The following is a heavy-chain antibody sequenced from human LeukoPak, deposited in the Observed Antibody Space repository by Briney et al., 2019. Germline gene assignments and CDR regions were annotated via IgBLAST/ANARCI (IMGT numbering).Heavy chain of an antibody. CDR3: ASPYYYDSSGYYSAFDI. CDR2: IIPIFGTA. J-gene: IGHJ3*02. Sequence: EASVKVSCKASGGTFSSYAISWVRQAPGQGIECMGGIIPIFGTANYAQKFQGRVTITADDSTSTAYMELSSLRSEDTAVYYCASPYYYDSSGYYSAFDIWGQGTMVTVSS. V-gene: IGHV1-69*13. CDR1: GGTFSSYA. D-gene: IGHD3-22*01.